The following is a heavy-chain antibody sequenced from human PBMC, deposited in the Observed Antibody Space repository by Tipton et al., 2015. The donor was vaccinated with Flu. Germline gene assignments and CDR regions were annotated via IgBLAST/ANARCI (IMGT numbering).Heavy chain of an antibody. CDR1: GFTFSSYW. V-gene: IGHV3-74*01. Sequence: SLRLSCAASGFTFSSYWMYWVRQAPGKGLVWVSRINSDGSTTTYADSVKGRFTISRDNAKNTLYLQMNTLRAEDTAVYYCARGVGTAMVTALSRWGQGTLVTVSS. J-gene: IGHJ4*02. CDR2: INSDGSTT. D-gene: IGHD5-18*01. CDR3: ARGVGTAMVTALSR.